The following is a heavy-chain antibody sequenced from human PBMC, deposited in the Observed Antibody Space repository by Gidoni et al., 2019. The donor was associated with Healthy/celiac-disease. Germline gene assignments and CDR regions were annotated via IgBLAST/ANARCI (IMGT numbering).Heavy chain of an antibody. V-gene: IGHV3-21*01. CDR1: GFTFSSYS. CDR3: ARDKAVWDFWSGYSTSDWFDP. J-gene: IGHJ5*02. Sequence: EVQLVESGGGLVKPGGSLRLSCAASGFTFSSYSMNWVRQAPGKGLEWVSSISSSSSYIYYADSVKGRFTISRDNAKNSLYLQMKSLRAEDTAVYYCARDKAVWDFWSGYSTSDWFDPWGQGTLVTVSS. CDR2: ISSSSSYI. D-gene: IGHD3-3*01.